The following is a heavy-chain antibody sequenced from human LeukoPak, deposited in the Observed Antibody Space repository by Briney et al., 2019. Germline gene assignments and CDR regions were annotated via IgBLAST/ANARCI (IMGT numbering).Heavy chain of an antibody. D-gene: IGHD2-15*01. V-gene: IGHV3-30*04. CDR3: RRGPILSPRTRRWGNYSWFDH. J-gene: IGHJ5*02. CDR2: IPYDGSNK. Sequence: QPGRSLRLSYAASGFTFSSYAIHWVRQAPGKGLEWGAVIPYDGSNKYYADSVKDRFTNPRDNSKNTLDLQINSLRDEDRAVYYCRRGPILSPRTRRWGNYSWFDHWGQGTMVTVSS. CDR1: GFTFSSYA.